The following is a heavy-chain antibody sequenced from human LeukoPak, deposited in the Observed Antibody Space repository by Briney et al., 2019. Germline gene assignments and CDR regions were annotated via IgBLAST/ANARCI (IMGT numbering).Heavy chain of an antibody. J-gene: IGHJ4*02. Sequence: PGRSLRLSCAASGFTFSSYAMHWVRQAPGKGLEWVAVISYDGSNKYYADSVKGRFTISRDNSKNTLYLQMNSLRAEDTAVYYCARGGARSSSWYWDSWGQGTLVTVSS. CDR3: ARGGARSSSWYWDS. D-gene: IGHD6-13*01. V-gene: IGHV3-30*01. CDR1: GFTFSSYA. CDR2: ISYDGSNK.